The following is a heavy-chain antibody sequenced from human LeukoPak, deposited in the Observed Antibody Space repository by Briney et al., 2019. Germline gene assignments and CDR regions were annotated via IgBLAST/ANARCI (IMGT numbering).Heavy chain of an antibody. CDR1: GYTFTGYY. D-gene: IGHD3-10*01. V-gene: IGHV1-2*02. J-gene: IGHJ5*02. Sequence: GASVKVSCKASGYTFTGYYMHWVRQAPGQGLEWMGWINPNSGGTNYAQKFQGRVTMTRDTSISTAYMELSRLRSDDTAVYYCARRVGVRGPHNWFDPWGQGTLVTVSS. CDR2: INPNSGGT. CDR3: ARRVGVRGPHNWFDP.